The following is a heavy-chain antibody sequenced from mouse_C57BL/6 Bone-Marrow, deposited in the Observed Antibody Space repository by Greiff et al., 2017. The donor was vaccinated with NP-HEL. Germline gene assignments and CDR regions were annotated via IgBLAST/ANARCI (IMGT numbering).Heavy chain of an antibody. CDR2: INPNNGGT. D-gene: IGHD1-1*01. V-gene: IGHV1-26*01. Sequence: EVQLQQSGPELVKPGASVKISCKASGYTFTDYYMNWVKQSHGKSLEWIGDINPNNGGTSYNQKFKGKATLTVDKSSSTAYMELRSLTSEDSAVYYCAREGPYYGSSPWYFDVWGTGTTVTVSS. CDR1: GYTFTDYY. J-gene: IGHJ1*03. CDR3: AREGPYYGSSPWYFDV.